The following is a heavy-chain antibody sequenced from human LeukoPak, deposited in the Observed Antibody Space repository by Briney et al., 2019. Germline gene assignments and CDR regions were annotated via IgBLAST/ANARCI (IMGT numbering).Heavy chain of an antibody. D-gene: IGHD3-16*01. CDR3: ARDQGISASWGGFDY. V-gene: IGHV1-46*01. J-gene: IGHJ4*02. Sequence: ASVTVSCKASGYTFTSYYMHWVRQAPGQGLEWMGIINPSGGSTSYAQKFQGRVTMTRDTSTSTVYMELSSLRSEDTAVYYCARDQGISASWGGFDYWGQGTLVTVSS. CDR2: INPSGGST. CDR1: GYTFTSYY.